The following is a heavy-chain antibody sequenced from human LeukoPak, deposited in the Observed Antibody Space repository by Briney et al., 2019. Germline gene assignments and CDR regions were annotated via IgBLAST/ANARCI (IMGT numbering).Heavy chain of an antibody. CDR3: ATDRKVGTWDPRFDY. CDR1: GFTFNFFS. D-gene: IGHD4-23*01. CDR2: ISYDATNE. J-gene: IGHJ4*02. Sequence: GGSLRLSCAASGFTFNFFSMYWVRQSPGKGLEWVAVISYDATNEYYADSVKGRFTISRDDSKSTLYLQMNSLRAEDTAVYYCATDRKVGTWDPRFDYWGQGALVTASS. V-gene: IGHV3-30*04.